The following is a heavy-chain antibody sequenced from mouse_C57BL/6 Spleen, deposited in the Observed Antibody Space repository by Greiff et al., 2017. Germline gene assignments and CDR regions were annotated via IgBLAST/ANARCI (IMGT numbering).Heavy chain of an antibody. V-gene: IGHV2-6*03. Sequence: QVQLKESGPGLVAPSQSLSITCTVSGFSLTSYGVHWVRQPPGTGLEWLVVIWSDGSTTYNSALKSRLSISKDNSRSQVFLKMNRLQTDDTAMYCCTRGDNWFAYWGQGTLVTVSA. CDR3: TRGDNWFAY. J-gene: IGHJ3*01. CDR2: IWSDGST. CDR1: GFSLTSYG.